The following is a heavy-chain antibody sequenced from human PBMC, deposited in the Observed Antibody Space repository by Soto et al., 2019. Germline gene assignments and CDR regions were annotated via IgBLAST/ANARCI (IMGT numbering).Heavy chain of an antibody. Sequence: QLQLQESGPGLVKPSETLSLTCTVSGGSVTTNKYYWGWVRQPPGKGLEWIGNLLYTGGTYYNPSLKSRVTISVDTSKNQFSLNLNSVTAADTAVYYCARPQTGYSGGSQFDPWGQGTLVTVSS. V-gene: IGHV4-39*01. CDR1: GGSVTTNKYY. CDR3: ARPQTGYSGGSQFDP. D-gene: IGHD6-19*01. J-gene: IGHJ5*02. CDR2: LLYTGGT.